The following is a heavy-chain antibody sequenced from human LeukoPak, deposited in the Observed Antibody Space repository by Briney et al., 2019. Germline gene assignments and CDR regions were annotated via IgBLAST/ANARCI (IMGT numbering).Heavy chain of an antibody. CDR1: GGSISSYY. Sequence: SEXXSLTCTVSGGSISSYYWSWIRQPPGKGLEGIGYIYYSGSSKYNPSLTSRGTISVDTCKKQFSLKLSSVTAADTAVYYCARDPSGSYYLSGAFDIWGQGTMVTVSS. CDR2: IYYSGSS. D-gene: IGHD1-26*01. CDR3: ARDPSGSYYLSGAFDI. V-gene: IGHV4-59*01. J-gene: IGHJ3*02.